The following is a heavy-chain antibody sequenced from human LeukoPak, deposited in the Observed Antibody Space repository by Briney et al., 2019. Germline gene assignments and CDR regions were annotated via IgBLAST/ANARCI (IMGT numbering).Heavy chain of an antibody. V-gene: IGHV4-34*01. D-gene: IGHD3-3*01. Sequence: SETLSLTCAVYGGSFSGYYWSWIRQPPGKGLEWIGEINHSGSTNYNPSLKSRVTISVDTSKNQFSLKLSSVTAADTAVYYCARGRPRIYDFWSGYYCDAFDIWGQGTMVTVSS. CDR3: ARGRPRIYDFWSGYYCDAFDI. J-gene: IGHJ3*02. CDR2: INHSGST. CDR1: GGSFSGYY.